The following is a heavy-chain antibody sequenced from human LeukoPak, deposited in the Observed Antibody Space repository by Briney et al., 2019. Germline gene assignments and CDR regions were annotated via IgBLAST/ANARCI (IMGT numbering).Heavy chain of an antibody. J-gene: IGHJ5*02. D-gene: IGHD5-24*01. CDR2: IYTSGST. V-gene: IGHV4-61*02. CDR1: GGSISSGSYY. Sequence: SETLSLTCTVSGGSISSGSYYWSWIRQPAGKGLEWIGRIYTSGSTNYNPSLKSRVTISVDTSKNQFSLKLSSLRSEDTAVYYCARESEMATIIPWGQGTLATVSS. CDR3: ARESEMATIIP.